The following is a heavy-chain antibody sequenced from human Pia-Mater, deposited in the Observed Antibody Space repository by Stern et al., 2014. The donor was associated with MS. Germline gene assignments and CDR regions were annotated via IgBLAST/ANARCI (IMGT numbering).Heavy chain of an antibody. D-gene: IGHD5-24*01. V-gene: IGHV3-48*02. Sequence: EVQLVESGGHLGQPGGSLRLSCAASGFNLRDSSMSWVRQAPGKGLEWVSFVSNSGSAIYYADSVKGRFTISRDMARNSVYLQMNSLRDEDTAVYYCVRTWRENTFDSWGQGILVTVSS. CDR3: VRTWRENTFDS. CDR1: GFNLRDSS. CDR2: VSNSGSAI. J-gene: IGHJ4*02.